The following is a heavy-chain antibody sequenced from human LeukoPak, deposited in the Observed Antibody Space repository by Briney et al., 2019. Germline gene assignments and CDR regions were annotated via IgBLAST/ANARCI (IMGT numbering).Heavy chain of an antibody. D-gene: IGHD3-22*01. CDR1: GFTFSNYE. CDR3: ARRIVVDPAFDI. CDR2: ISSSGNTI. Sequence: PGGSLRLSCAASGFTFSNYEMNWVRQAPGKGLEWVSYISSSGNTIYHADSVKGRFTIFRDNAKNSLYLQMNSLRAEDTAVYYCARRIVVDPAFDIWGHGTMVTVSS. J-gene: IGHJ3*02. V-gene: IGHV3-48*03.